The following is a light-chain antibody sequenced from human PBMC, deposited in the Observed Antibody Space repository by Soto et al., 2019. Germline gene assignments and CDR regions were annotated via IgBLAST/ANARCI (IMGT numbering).Light chain of an antibody. Sequence: SYELTQPLSVSVALGQTARITCGGNNIGNRNVYWYQQKAGQAPVVVIYGNSNRPSGIPERFSGSNSGNTATLTISRAQAGDEADYYCQVWDSGFYVFGPGTKVTVL. J-gene: IGLJ1*01. CDR2: GNS. CDR1: NIGNRN. CDR3: QVWDSGFYV. V-gene: IGLV3-9*01.